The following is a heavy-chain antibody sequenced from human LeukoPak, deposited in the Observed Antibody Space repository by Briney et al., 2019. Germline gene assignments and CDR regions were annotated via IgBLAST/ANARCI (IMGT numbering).Heavy chain of an antibody. Sequence: SGGSLRLSCAASGFTVSSNYMTWVRQAPGKGLEWVSIIYTGGTIFYADSVKGRFTISRDRSKNTLYLQMNSLRAEDTAVYYCARESTPRIQLWEPDAFDVWGQGTMVTVSS. V-gene: IGHV3-53*01. CDR2: IYTGGTI. J-gene: IGHJ3*01. CDR1: GFTVSSNY. CDR3: ARESTPRIQLWEPDAFDV. D-gene: IGHD5-18*01.